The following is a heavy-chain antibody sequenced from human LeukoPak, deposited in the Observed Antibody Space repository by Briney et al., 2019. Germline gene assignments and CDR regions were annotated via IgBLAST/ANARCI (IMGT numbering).Heavy chain of an antibody. CDR2: INHSGST. V-gene: IGHV4-34*01. J-gene: IGHJ6*03. Sequence: PSETLSLTCAVYGGSFSGYYWSWIRQPPGKGLEWIGEINHSGSTNYNPSLKSRVTISVDTSKNQFSLKLSSVTAADTAVYYCARDVKYYDSSGYYYYYYYMDVWGRGTTVTVSS. D-gene: IGHD3-22*01. CDR1: GGSFSGYY. CDR3: ARDVKYYDSSGYYYYYYYMDV.